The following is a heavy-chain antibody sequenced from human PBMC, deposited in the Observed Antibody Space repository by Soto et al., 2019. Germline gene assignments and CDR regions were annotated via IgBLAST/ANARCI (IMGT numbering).Heavy chain of an antibody. CDR1: GFTVSSNY. J-gene: IGHJ3*02. V-gene: IGHV3-53*02. D-gene: IGHD6-13*01. Sequence: EVQLVETGGGLIQPGGSLRLSCAASGFTVSSNYMSWVRQAPGKGLEWVSVIYSGGSTYYADSVKGRFTISRDNSKNTLHLQMNSLRAEDTAVYYCARADSSSWVDAFDIWGQGTMVTVSS. CDR2: IYSGGST. CDR3: ARADSSSWVDAFDI.